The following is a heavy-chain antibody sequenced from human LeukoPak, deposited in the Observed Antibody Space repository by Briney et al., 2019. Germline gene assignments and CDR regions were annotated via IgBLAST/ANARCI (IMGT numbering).Heavy chain of an antibody. Sequence: GGSLRLSCAASGFTVSSTYMTWVRQAPGKGLEWVSTIYSGGSTYYADSVEGIFTVSRDNSKNTLYLQMNSLRAEDTAVYYCARGSGWFTLFDYWGQGTLVTVSS. CDR1: GFTVSSTY. CDR3: ARGSGWFTLFDY. CDR2: IYSGGST. V-gene: IGHV3-66*01. J-gene: IGHJ4*02. D-gene: IGHD6-19*01.